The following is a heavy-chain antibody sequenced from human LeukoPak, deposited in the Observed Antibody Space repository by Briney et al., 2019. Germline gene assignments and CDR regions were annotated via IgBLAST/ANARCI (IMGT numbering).Heavy chain of an antibody. V-gene: IGHV3-7*01. D-gene: IGHD4-17*01. CDR2: INEDGSEK. J-gene: IGHJ4*02. Sequence: AGGSLRLSCVTSRFSLSNFWMIWVRQAPWKGLEWVANINEDGSEKNYVDSVKGRFTISRDNAKNSLYLQMNSLRAEDTAVYYCVRDRSRTTVTRFDSWGQGTLVTVSS. CDR3: VRDRSRTTVTRFDS. CDR1: RFSLSNFW.